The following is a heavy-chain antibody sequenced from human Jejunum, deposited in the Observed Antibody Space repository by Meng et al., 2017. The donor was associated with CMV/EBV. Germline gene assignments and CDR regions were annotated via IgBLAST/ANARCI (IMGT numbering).Heavy chain of an antibody. CDR1: GDTFNNFI. CDR2: FIPIFAKA. Sequence: QVLLLQCGAEVKRPGSSVRVSCKASGDTFNNFIIHWVRQPPGQGLEWMGAFIPIFAKANYAQNFQGKVTLTADESISTVYMELNNLTSEDTAIYYCASEGSGGAFDPWGQGTLVTVSS. CDR3: ASEGSGGAFDP. J-gene: IGHJ5*02. D-gene: IGHD3-10*01. V-gene: IGHV1-69*12.